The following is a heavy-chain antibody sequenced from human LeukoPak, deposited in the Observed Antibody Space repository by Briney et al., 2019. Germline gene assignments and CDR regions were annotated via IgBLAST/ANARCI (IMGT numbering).Heavy chain of an antibody. CDR3: ARVGCSSTSCYAAYWYFDL. J-gene: IGHJ2*01. CDR1: GFTFSSYW. D-gene: IGHD2-2*01. CDR2: IKQDGSEK. V-gene: IGHV3-7*01. Sequence: GGSLRLSCAASGFTFSSYWMSWVRQAPGKGLEWVANIKQDGSEKYYVDSVKGRFTISRDNAKNSLYLQMSSLRAEDTAVYYCARVGCSSTSCYAAYWYFDLWGRGTLVTVSS.